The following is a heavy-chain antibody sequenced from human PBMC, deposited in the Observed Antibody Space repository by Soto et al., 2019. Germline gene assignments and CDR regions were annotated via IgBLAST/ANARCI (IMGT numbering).Heavy chain of an antibody. CDR1: GLTFRNYP. CDR3: VNISLSRPAVVNDVFDI. Sequence: EVQLLESGGGLEQPGGSLRLSCIGSGLTFRNYPMSWVRQVPGKGLEWVAGISGSGGTTYYADSVKGRFTISRDNSKDTMFLQINSLRVEDTAFYYCVNISLSRPAVVNDVFDIWGKGKTVTVSS. V-gene: IGHV3-23*01. J-gene: IGHJ3*02. D-gene: IGHD6-19*01. CDR2: ISGSGGTT.